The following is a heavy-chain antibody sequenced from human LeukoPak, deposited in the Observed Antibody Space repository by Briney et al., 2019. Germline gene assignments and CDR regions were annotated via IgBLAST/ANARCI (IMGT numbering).Heavy chain of an antibody. Sequence: SQTLSLTCTVSGGSISSGNYYWSWIRQPAGKGLEWIGRIYTSGTTNYSPSLKSRVTISVDTSKNQFSLNLSSVTAADTAVYYCARVRSSTACYFDYWGQGTLVTVFS. V-gene: IGHV4-61*02. CDR2: IYTSGTT. D-gene: IGHD2-2*01. CDR1: GGSISSGNYY. CDR3: ARVRSSTACYFDY. J-gene: IGHJ4*02.